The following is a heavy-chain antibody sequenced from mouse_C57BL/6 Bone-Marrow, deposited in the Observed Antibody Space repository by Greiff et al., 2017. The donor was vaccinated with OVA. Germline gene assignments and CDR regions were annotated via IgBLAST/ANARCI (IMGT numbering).Heavy chain of an antibody. V-gene: IGHV1-50*01. CDR3: ARSYGPYFDY. CDR1: GYTFTSYW. CDR2: IDPSDSYT. J-gene: IGHJ2*01. D-gene: IGHD1-1*02. Sequence: QVQLQQPGAELVKPGASVKLSCKASGYTFTSYWMQWVKQRPGQGLEWIGEIDPSDSYTNYNQKFKGKATLTVDTSSITAYMQLSSLTSENSAVYYCARSYGPYFDYWGQGTTLTVSS.